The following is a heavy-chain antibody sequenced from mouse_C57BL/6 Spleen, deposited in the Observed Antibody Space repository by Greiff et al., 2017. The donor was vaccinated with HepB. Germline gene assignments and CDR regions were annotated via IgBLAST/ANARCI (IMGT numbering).Heavy chain of an antibody. CDR2: INPSTGGT. V-gene: IGHV1-42*01. D-gene: IGHD2-14*01. CDR3: ARSRYTWAFAY. CDR1: GYSFTGYY. Sequence: EVQLQQSGPELVKPGASVKISCKASGYSFTGYYMNWVKQSPEKSLEWIGEINPSTGGTTYNQKFKAKATLTVDKSSSTAYMQLKSLTSEDSAVYDSARSRYTWAFAYWGQGTLVTVSA. J-gene: IGHJ3*01.